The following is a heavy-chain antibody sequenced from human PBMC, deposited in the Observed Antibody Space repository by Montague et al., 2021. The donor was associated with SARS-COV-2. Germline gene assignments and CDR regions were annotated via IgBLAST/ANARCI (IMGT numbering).Heavy chain of an antibody. CDR1: GASISGANW. CDR3: ARVEGGSHLAY. J-gene: IGHJ4*02. D-gene: IGHD1-26*01. V-gene: IGHV4-4*02. Sequence: SETLSLTCGVSGASISGANWWTWVRQPPGKGLEWIGEIFHMGNTNYNWSLRSRLTISVDKSKNQFSLGLRSVTAADTAIYYCARVEGGSHLAYWGQGTLATVSS. CDR2: IFHMGNT.